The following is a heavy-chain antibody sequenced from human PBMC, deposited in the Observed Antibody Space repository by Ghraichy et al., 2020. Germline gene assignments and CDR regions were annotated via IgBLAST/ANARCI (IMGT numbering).Heavy chain of an antibody. CDR2: INPSGGAT. J-gene: IGHJ4*02. V-gene: IGHV1-46*01. CDR3: ARDGGALVSPLDY. Sequence: ASVKVSCKASGYTFTGYYMHWVRQAPGQGLEWMGIINPSGGATTYAQKFQGRVTMTRDTSTSTVYMELSSLRSEDTAVYYCARDGGALVSPLDYWGQGTLVTVSS. CDR1: GYTFTGYY. D-gene: IGHD3-3*02.